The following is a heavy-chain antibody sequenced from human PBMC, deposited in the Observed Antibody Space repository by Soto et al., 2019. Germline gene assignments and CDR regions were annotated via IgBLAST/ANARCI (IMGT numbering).Heavy chain of an antibody. CDR3: ARDIPIGASYLDN. Sequence: EVQLVESGGGLVQPGGSLRLSCAASGFAFSNHWMTWIRQSPGKRPERVANINEDGSAGYYVDSVRGRFIISRDNAKNSLYLQMNGLRADDTAVYYCARDIPIGASYLDNWGQGTLVTVSS. CDR1: GFAFSNHW. J-gene: IGHJ4*02. D-gene: IGHD1-26*01. V-gene: IGHV3-7*01. CDR2: INEDGSAG.